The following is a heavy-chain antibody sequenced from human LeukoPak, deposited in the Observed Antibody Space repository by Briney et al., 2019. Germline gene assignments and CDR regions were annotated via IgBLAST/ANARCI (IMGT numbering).Heavy chain of an antibody. V-gene: IGHV4-38-2*02. D-gene: IGHD5-24*01. Sequence: SETLSLTCSVSGYSISSVYYWGWIRQPPGKGLEWIAVIDHSGSSHYNPSLKSRVAMSVDTSKNQFSLRLNSVTAADTAVYFCARDGPSRPFTIWGQGTLVTVSS. CDR2: IDHSGSS. CDR1: GYSISSVYY. J-gene: IGHJ4*02. CDR3: ARDGPSRPFTI.